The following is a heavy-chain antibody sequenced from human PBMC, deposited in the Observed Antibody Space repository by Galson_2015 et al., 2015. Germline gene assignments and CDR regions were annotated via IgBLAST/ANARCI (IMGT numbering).Heavy chain of an antibody. V-gene: IGHV3-7*01. Sequence: ADSVNGRFTISRDNTKNSLYLQMNSLRAEDTAVYYCVGWAATGSWGQGTRVTVSS. J-gene: IGHJ5*02. CDR3: VGWAATGS. D-gene: IGHD1-26*01.